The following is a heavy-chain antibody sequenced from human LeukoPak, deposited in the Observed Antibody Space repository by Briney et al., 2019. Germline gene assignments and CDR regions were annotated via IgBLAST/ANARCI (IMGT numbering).Heavy chain of an antibody. CDR3: ATGVVTYYYYYYMDV. V-gene: IGHV1-69*01. Sequence: SVKVSCKASGGTFSSYAISWVRQAPGQGLEWMGGIISIFGTANYAQKFQGRVTITADESTSTAYMELSSLRSEDTAVYYCATGVVTYYYYYYMDVWGKGTTVTVSS. CDR1: GGTFSSYA. D-gene: IGHD3-3*01. CDR2: IISIFGTA. J-gene: IGHJ6*03.